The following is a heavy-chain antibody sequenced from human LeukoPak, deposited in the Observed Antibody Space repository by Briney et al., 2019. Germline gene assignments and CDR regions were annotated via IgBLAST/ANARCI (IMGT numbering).Heavy chain of an antibody. Sequence: PGGSLRLSCAASGFTVSSSYMSWVRQTPGKGLEWVANIKQDGSEKYYVDSVKGRFTISRDNAKNSLYLQMNSLRAEDTAVYYCATRRGVGKGYYFDYWGQGTLVTVSS. V-gene: IGHV3-7*01. J-gene: IGHJ4*02. CDR2: IKQDGSEK. D-gene: IGHD3-10*01. CDR3: ATRRGVGKGYYFDY. CDR1: GFTVSSSY.